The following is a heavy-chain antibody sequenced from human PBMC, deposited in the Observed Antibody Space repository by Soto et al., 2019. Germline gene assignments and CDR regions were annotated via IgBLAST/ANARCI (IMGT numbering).Heavy chain of an antibody. CDR2: INPYNGNT. CDR3: ARGCIAVTTHLCY. V-gene: IGHV1-18*01. D-gene: IGHD4-17*01. CDR1: GYTFNTYG. J-gene: IGHJ4*02. Sequence: ASVKVSCKASGYTFNTYGITWVRQAPGQGLEWMGWINPYNGNTKFAQKLQDRVTMTTATSTSTAYTELASLRSDDTAVYYCARGCIAVTTHLCYWGQGTLVTVSS.